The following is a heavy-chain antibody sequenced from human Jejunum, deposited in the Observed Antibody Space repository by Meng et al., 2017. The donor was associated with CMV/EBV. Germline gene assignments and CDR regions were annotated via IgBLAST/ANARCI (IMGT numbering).Heavy chain of an antibody. CDR2: ISVNTGYT. CDR3: GGAVAGQGIGMGGIDY. Sequence: QDNLVESGGDVDTPGASVDVSVKAPHYSFSGYCIPGVRPAPGPGLEWMGWISVNTGYTEYAQKVEDRISMTTDTSTNTVYMELRSLRSDDTAVYYCGGAVAGQGIGMGGIDYWGQGTLVTVSS. CDR1: HYSFSGYC. V-gene: IGHV1-18*04. J-gene: IGHJ4*02. D-gene: IGHD6-19*01.